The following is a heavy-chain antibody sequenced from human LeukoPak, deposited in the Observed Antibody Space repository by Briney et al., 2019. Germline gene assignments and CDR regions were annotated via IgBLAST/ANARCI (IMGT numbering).Heavy chain of an antibody. J-gene: IGHJ5*02. CDR1: GYSSSSGYY. D-gene: IGHD3-10*01. CDR3: ARHFPRGNWFDP. CDR2: IYHSGST. V-gene: IGHV4-38-2*01. Sequence: SETLSPXCAVSGYSSSSGYYWGWIRQPPGKGLEWIGSIYHSGSTYYNPSLKSRVTISVDTSKNQFSLKLSSVTAADTAVYYCARHFPRGNWFDPWGQGTLVTVSS.